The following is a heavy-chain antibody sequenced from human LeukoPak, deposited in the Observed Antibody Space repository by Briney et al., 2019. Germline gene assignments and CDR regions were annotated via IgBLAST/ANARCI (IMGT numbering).Heavy chain of an antibody. Sequence: ASVKVSCKASGYTFTSYYMHWVRQAPGQGLEWMGWINPNSGGTNYAQKFLGRVTMTRDTSISTVYMELNSLRSEDTAVYYCARGTYYYDTSGSIADAFDIWGQGTMVTVSS. D-gene: IGHD3-22*01. CDR2: INPNSGGT. CDR3: ARGTYYYDTSGSIADAFDI. CDR1: GYTFTSYY. V-gene: IGHV1-2*02. J-gene: IGHJ3*02.